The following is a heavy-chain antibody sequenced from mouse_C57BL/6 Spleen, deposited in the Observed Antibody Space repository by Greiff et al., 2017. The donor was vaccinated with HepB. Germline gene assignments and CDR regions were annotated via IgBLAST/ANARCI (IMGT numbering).Heavy chain of an antibody. D-gene: IGHD1-1*02. CDR1: GYSFTGYY. Sequence: VQLQQSGPELVKPGASVKISCKASGYSFTGYYMHWVKQSSEKSLEWIGEINPSTGGNSYNQKFKGKATLTVAKSSSTAYMQLKSLTSEDSAVYYCARHGATLVGSYYFDYWGQGTTLTVSS. V-gene: IGHV1-43*01. CDR2: INPSTGGN. CDR3: ARHGATLVGSYYFDY. J-gene: IGHJ2*01.